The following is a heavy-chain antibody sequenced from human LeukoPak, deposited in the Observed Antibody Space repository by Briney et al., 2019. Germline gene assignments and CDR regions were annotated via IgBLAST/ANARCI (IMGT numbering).Heavy chain of an antibody. Sequence: GGSLRLSCAASGFTFSSYSMNWVRQAPGKGLEWVAVLSHDESNEYYADSVKGRFTVSGDNSRNTLYLQMNSLRDEDTAVYYCARGSLYFGELLSIDYWGQGTLVTVSS. J-gene: IGHJ4*02. D-gene: IGHD3-10*01. CDR3: ARGSLYFGELLSIDY. CDR2: LSHDESNE. V-gene: IGHV3-30*03. CDR1: GFTFSSYS.